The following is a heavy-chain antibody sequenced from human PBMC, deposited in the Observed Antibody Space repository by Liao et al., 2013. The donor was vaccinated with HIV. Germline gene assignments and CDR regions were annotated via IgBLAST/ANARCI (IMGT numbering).Heavy chain of an antibody. CDR3: ARELPVITRRRFFDF. J-gene: IGHJ4*02. Sequence: QVQLQESGPGLVKPSETLSLTCTVSGGSISSYYWSWIRQPPGKGLEWLGYIYYTGSTNYNPSLKSRVTISVDTSKNQFSLRLTSVTAADTAVYFCARELPVITRRRFFDFWGQGTLVTVSS. CDR1: GGSISSYY. V-gene: IGHV4-59*12. D-gene: IGHD1-14*01. CDR2: IYYTGST.